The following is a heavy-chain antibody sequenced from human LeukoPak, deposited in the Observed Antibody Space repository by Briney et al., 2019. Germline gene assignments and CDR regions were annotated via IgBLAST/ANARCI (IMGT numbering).Heavy chain of an antibody. D-gene: IGHD1-14*01. CDR1: GYTFSTYY. Sequence: VASVKVSCKASGYTFSTYYMHWVRQAPGQGLEWMGWISAYNGNTNYAQKLQGRVTMTTDTSTSTAYMELRSLRSDDTAVYYCERDDPRTPYYFDYWGQGTLVTVSS. J-gene: IGHJ4*02. CDR3: ERDDPRTPYYFDY. CDR2: ISAYNGNT. V-gene: IGHV1-18*04.